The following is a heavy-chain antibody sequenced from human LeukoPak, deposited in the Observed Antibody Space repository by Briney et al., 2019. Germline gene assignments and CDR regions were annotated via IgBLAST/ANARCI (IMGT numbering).Heavy chain of an antibody. D-gene: IGHD2-2*02. V-gene: IGHV3-30*02. CDR3: ARFRCSSTSCYSIGYYYGMDV. CDR1: GFTFSSYG. Sequence: GGSLRLSCAASGFTFSSYGMHWVRQAPGKGLEWVAFIRYDGSNKYYADSVKGRFIISRDNSNNTLYLQMNSLRAEDTAVYYCARFRCSSTSCYSIGYYYGMDVWGQGTTVTVSS. J-gene: IGHJ6*02. CDR2: IRYDGSNK.